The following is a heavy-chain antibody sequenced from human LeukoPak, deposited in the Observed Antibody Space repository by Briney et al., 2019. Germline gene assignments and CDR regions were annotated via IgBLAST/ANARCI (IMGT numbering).Heavy chain of an antibody. Sequence: GGSLRLSCAASGFTFSSYAMSWVRQAPGKGLDWVSGISGSGGGTHYADSVKGRLTISRDNSKNTLYLQMNSLRAEDTAIYYCARDASGSRPWGQGTLVTVSS. J-gene: IGHJ5*02. CDR2: ISGSGGGT. V-gene: IGHV3-23*01. CDR1: GFTFSSYA. D-gene: IGHD1-26*01. CDR3: ARDASGSRP.